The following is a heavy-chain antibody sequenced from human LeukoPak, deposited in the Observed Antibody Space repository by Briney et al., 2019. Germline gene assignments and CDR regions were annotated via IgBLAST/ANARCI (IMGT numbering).Heavy chain of an antibody. CDR1: GYSISSGYY. V-gene: IGHV4-38-2*02. CDR2: IYHSGST. CDR3: ARVGTVTTGIPVDY. J-gene: IGHJ4*02. Sequence: SETLSLTCTVSGYSISSGYYWGWIRQPPGKGLEWIGSIYHSGSTYYNPSLKSRVTIPVDTSKNQFSLKLSSVTAADTAVYYCARVGTVTTGIPVDYWGQGTLVTVSS. D-gene: IGHD4-17*01.